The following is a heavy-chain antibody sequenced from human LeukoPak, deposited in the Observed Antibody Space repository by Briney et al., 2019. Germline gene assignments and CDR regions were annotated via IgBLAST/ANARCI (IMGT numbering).Heavy chain of an antibody. D-gene: IGHD3-10*01. CDR1: GYTFTGYY. V-gene: IGHV1-2*02. CDR2: INPNSGGT. CDR3: ARDVITMVRGVPYYYYMDV. Sequence: ASVKVSCKASGYTFTGYYMHWVRQAPGQGLEWMGWINPNSGGTNYAQKFQGRVTMTRDTSISTAYMELSRLRSDDTAVYYCARDVITMVRGVPYYYYMDVWGKGTTVTISS. J-gene: IGHJ6*03.